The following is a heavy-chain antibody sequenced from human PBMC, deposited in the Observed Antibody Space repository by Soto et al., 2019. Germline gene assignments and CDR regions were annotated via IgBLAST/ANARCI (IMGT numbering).Heavy chain of an antibody. CDR1: GYSISSGYY. D-gene: IGHD3-9*01. CDR2: IYHSGST. J-gene: IGHJ4*02. Sequence: SETLSLTCTVSGYSISSGYYWGWIRQPPGKGLEWIGSIYHSGSTYYNPSLKSRVTISVATSKNQFSLKLSSVTAADTAVYYCARTRAGYDILTGYYRESYYFDYWGQGTLVTVSS. V-gene: IGHV4-38-2*02. CDR3: ARTRAGYDILTGYYRESYYFDY.